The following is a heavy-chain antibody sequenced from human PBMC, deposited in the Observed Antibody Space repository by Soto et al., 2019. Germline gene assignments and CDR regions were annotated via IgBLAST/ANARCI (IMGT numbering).Heavy chain of an antibody. D-gene: IGHD2-2*01. Sequence: QVQLVQSGAEVKKPGASVKVSCKASGYTFTSYYMHWVRQAPGQGLEWMGIINPSGGSTSYAQKSQGRVTMTRDTSTSTVYMELSSLRSEDTAVYYCARDLIIVVVPAANIPTAYGMDVWGQGTTVTVSS. CDR3: ARDLIIVVVPAANIPTAYGMDV. V-gene: IGHV1-46*01. CDR2: INPSGGST. J-gene: IGHJ6*02. CDR1: GYTFTSYY.